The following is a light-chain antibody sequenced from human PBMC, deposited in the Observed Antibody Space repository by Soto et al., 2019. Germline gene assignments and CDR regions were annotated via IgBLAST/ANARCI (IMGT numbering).Light chain of an antibody. V-gene: IGLV2-14*01. CDR1: SGDVGGYNS. J-gene: IGLJ1*01. Sequence: QSVLTQPASVSGSPGQSSSISCTCSSGDVGGYNSVSWYRQDPGKAPKLMIYDVTNRPSGVSNRFSGSKSGNTASLTISGLQAEDEADYYCSSFTSSITYVFGTGTKVTVL. CDR2: DVT. CDR3: SSFTSSITYV.